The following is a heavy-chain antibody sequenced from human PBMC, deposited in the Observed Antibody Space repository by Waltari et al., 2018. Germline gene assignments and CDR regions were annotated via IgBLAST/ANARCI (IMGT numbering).Heavy chain of an antibody. D-gene: IGHD6-13*01. CDR2: INPSGDIT. CDR1: GYTFSKYY. Sequence: QVHLVQSGAEVKRPGASVKVSCKASGYTFSKYYIHWVRQVPGQGLSWMGIINPSGDITRHEQKFQGRVTMARDTSKSTVYRQLSSLRSEDTAVYYCARDTGYSSSWYRNGFDPWGQGTPVTVSS. CDR3: ARDTGYSSSWYRNGFDP. J-gene: IGHJ5*02. V-gene: IGHV1-46*01.